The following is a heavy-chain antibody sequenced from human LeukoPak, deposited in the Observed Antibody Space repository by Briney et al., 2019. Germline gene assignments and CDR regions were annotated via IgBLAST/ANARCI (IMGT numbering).Heavy chain of an antibody. CDR2: INPNSGGT. D-gene: IGHD6-13*01. CDR1: GYTFTGYY. CDR3: ARVVGSSWDRPYFDY. J-gene: IGHJ4*02. Sequence: ASVKVSCKASGYTFTGYYMHWVRQAPGQGLELMGWINPNSGGTNYAQKFQGRVTMTRDTSISTAYMELSRLRSDDTAVYYCARVVGSSWDRPYFDYWGQGTLVTVFS. V-gene: IGHV1-2*02.